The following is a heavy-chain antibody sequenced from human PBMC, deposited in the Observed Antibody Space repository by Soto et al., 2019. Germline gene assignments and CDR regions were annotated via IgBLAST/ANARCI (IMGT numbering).Heavy chain of an antibody. Sequence: GESLKISCKGSGYSFTSYWISWVRQMPGKGLEWMGRIDPSDSYTNYSPSFQGHVTISADKSISTAYLQWSSLKASDTAMYYCARLTYYYDSSGYNYFDYWGQGTLVTVSS. CDR2: IDPSDSYT. D-gene: IGHD3-22*01. CDR3: ARLTYYYDSSGYNYFDY. V-gene: IGHV5-10-1*01. J-gene: IGHJ4*02. CDR1: GYSFTSYW.